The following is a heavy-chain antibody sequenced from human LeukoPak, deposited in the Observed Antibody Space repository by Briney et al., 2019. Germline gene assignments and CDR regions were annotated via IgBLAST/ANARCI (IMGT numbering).Heavy chain of an antibody. J-gene: IGHJ4*02. CDR3: AKDRSGSYSQGLDY. D-gene: IGHD1-26*01. V-gene: IGHV3-30*02. CDR1: GLTVSSNY. CDR2: IRYDGSNK. Sequence: GGSLRLSCAASGLTVSSNYMSWFRQAPGKGLEWVAFIRYDGSNKYYADSVKGRFTISRDNSKNTLYLQMNSLRAEDTAVYYCAKDRSGSYSQGLDYWGQGTLVTVSS.